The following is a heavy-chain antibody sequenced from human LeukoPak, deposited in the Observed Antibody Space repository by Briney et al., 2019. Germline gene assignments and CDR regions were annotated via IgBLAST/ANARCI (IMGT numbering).Heavy chain of an antibody. V-gene: IGHV3-74*01. CDR1: GFTFSTYW. D-gene: IGHD2-2*01. J-gene: IGHJ3*02. Sequence: GGSLRLSCAASGFTFSTYWMHWVRQPPGKGLVWVSRIKTDGSTTGYADSVKGRFTISRDNAKNTLYLQMNSLRAEDTAVYYCARADIVVVPAAKFEAFDIWGQGTMVTVSS. CDR2: IKTDGSTT. CDR3: ARADIVVVPAAKFEAFDI.